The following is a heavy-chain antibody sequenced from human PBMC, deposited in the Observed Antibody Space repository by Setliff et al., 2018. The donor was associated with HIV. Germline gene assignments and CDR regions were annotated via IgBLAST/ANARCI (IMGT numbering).Heavy chain of an antibody. Sequence: PGESLTISCEGSGYSFSSYWIGWVRQMPGKGLEWMGIIYPGDSDTRYSPSIQGQVTISADKSINTAYLQWSSLQASDTAIYFCTRQTREAPYYFDYWGQGTLVTVSS. CDR2: IYPGDSDT. J-gene: IGHJ4*02. CDR1: GYSFSSYW. V-gene: IGHV5-51*01. CDR3: TRQTREAPYYFDY.